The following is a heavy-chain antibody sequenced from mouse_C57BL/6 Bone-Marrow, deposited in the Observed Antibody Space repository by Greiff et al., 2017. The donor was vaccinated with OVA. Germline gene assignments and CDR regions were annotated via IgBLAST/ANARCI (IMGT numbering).Heavy chain of an antibody. CDR1: GYAFTTYL. Sequence: QVQLKQSGAELVRPGTSVKVSCKASGYAFTTYLIEWVKQRPGQGLEWIGVINPGSGGTNYNEKFKGKATLTADKSSSTAYMQLSSLTSEDSAVYFCARGGAYWGQGTLVTVSA. V-gene: IGHV1-54*01. J-gene: IGHJ3*01. CDR3: ARGGAY. CDR2: INPGSGGT.